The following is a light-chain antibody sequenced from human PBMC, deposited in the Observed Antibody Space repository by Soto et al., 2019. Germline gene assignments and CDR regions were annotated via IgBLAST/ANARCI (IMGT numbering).Light chain of an antibody. V-gene: IGKV3-15*01. CDR3: QNYKYWPYT. CDR1: QSVASA. CDR2: GAS. Sequence: EIVMTQSPDILSVSPGDTAILSCRASQSVASALAWYQQRPGQPPRVIMYGASVRSTGLPDRFSGSGSGTEFTLTISSLQSEDFAVYFCQNYKYWPYTFGQGTKVDIK. J-gene: IGKJ2*01.